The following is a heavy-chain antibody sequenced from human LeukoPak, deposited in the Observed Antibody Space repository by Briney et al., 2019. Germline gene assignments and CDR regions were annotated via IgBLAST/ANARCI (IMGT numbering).Heavy chain of an antibody. J-gene: IGHJ4*02. CDR2: ISSSGSTI. D-gene: IGHD6-6*01. Sequence: GGSLRLSCAASGFTFSDYYMSWIRQAPGKGLEWVSYISSSGSTIYYADSVKGRFTISRDNAKNSLYLQMNSLRAEDTAVYYCAGTSIAAPEDYWGQGTLVTVSS. V-gene: IGHV3-11*01. CDR1: GFTFSDYY. CDR3: AGTSIAAPEDY.